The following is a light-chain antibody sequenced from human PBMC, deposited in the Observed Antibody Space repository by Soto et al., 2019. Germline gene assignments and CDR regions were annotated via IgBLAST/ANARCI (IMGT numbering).Light chain of an antibody. Sequence: DIVLTQSPGALSLSPGARATLSCTSSHSVSSNYLAWYQQKPGQAPRLLIYDASSRATGIPDRFSGSGSATDFTLTISRLEPGDVAVYYCQQYGSSPITLGQGTRLEIK. CDR1: HSVSSNY. J-gene: IGKJ5*01. CDR2: DAS. CDR3: QQYGSSPIT. V-gene: IGKV3-20*01.